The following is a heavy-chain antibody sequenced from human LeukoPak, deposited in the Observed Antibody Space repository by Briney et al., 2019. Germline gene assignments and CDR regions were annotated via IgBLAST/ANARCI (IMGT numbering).Heavy chain of an antibody. CDR2: IYITGST. J-gene: IGHJ3*01. V-gene: IGHV4-59*13. Sequence: KTSETLSLACAVYGGSFSSYYWTWIRQPPGKGLEWIGDIYITGSTNYNPYLKRRVTMSVDTSKNQFSLRLSSVTAADTAVYYCARVRIGETSYDASDVWGLGTMVTVSS. CDR1: GGSFSSYY. CDR3: ARVRIGETSYDASDV. D-gene: IGHD1-26*01.